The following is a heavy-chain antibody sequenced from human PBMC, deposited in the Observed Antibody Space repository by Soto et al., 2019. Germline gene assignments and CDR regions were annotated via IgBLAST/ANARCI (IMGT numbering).Heavy chain of an antibody. D-gene: IGHD6-13*01. CDR3: VSTNEAAGTKWRDAFDI. CDR1: VYSFTSYW. J-gene: IGHJ3*02. CDR2: IFPGDSDT. V-gene: IGHV5-51*01. Sequence: GESLKISCKGSVYSFTSYWNGWVRQMRGKGLEWMGIIFPGDSDTRYSPSFQGQVTISADKSISNAYLQWSSLKASYTAMYYCVSTNEAAGTKWRDAFDIWGQGTLVTVSS.